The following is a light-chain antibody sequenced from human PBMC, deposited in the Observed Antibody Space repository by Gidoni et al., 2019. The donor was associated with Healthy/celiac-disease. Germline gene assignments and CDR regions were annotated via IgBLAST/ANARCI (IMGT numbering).Light chain of an antibody. J-gene: IGLJ2*01. Sequence: QLVLTQSPSASASLGASVKLTCTLSSGHSSYALAWHQQQPETGPRYLMKLNSDGSHSKGDGIPDRFSGSSSGAERYLTISSLQSEDEADYYCQTWGTGSVVFGGGTKLTVL. CDR2: LNSDGSH. V-gene: IGLV4-69*01. CDR3: QTWGTGSVV. CDR1: SGHSSYA.